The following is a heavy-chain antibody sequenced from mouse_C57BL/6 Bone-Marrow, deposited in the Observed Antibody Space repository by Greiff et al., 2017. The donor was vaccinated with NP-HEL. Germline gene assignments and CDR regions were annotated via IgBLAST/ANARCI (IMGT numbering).Heavy chain of an antibody. CDR1: GFTFSDYY. CDR3: ERHPDAMDY. V-gene: IGHV5-12*01. Sequence: EVQVVESGGGLVQPGGSLKLSCAASGFTFSDYYMYWVRQTPEQRLEWVAYISNGGGSTYYTDTVKGRFTISRDNAKNTRCMQESCLKSEDTAMYYCERHPDAMDYWGQGTSFTVSS. CDR2: ISNGGGST. J-gene: IGHJ4*01.